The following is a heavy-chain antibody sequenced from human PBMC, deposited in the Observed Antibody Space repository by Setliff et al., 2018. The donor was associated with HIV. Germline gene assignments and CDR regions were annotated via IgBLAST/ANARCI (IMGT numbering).Heavy chain of an antibody. CDR1: GTSIRSRF. Sequence: SETLSLTCTVSGTSIRSRFWSWIRQPPGKGLEWIGYIYSSGSTNYNPSLKSRVTISVDTSRNQFSLKLSSVTAADTAVYFCARGAPYDYVWGSYRHFDYWGQGTLVTVSS. J-gene: IGHJ4*02. CDR3: ARGAPYDYVWGSYRHFDY. V-gene: IGHV4-59*11. CDR2: IYSSGST. D-gene: IGHD3-16*02.